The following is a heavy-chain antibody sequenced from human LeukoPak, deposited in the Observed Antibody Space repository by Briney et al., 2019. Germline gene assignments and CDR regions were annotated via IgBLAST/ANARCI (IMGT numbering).Heavy chain of an antibody. V-gene: IGHV3-66*01. Sequence: GGSLRLSCAASGFTVSSNYMTLVRQAPGKGLEWVSVIYSGGNTYYADSVKGRFTISRDISKNTLYLQMNSLRAEDTAVYYCARDPCSGGNCYSSTADYWGQGTLVTVSS. J-gene: IGHJ4*02. CDR1: GFTVSSNY. CDR2: IYSGGNT. D-gene: IGHD2-15*01. CDR3: ARDPCSGGNCYSSTADY.